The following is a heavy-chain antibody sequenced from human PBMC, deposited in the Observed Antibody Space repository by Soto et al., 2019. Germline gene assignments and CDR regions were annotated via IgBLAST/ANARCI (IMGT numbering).Heavy chain of an antibody. Sequence: SETLSLTCTVSGGSMSGNYWSWIRQPPGKGLEWIGYIYSSGTTHYNPSLEKRVSISVDLSKKQFCLHLSSMTAADTAVYYCARHSGYDRDWGQGTLVTVSS. CDR1: GGSMSGNY. V-gene: IGHV4-59*08. CDR3: ARHSGYDRD. CDR2: IYSSGTT. D-gene: IGHD5-12*01. J-gene: IGHJ4*02.